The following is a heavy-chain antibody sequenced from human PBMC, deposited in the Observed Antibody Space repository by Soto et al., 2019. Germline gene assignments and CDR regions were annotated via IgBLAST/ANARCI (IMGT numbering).Heavy chain of an antibody. Sequence: EVLLLESGGDVVQPGGSLRLSCAASGFTLAKYTMGWVRQAPGKGLEWVAESYSTGGTEYADSVKGRFTIFRDNSKSTLFLQTNSLGVRDTALYYCARDREPDGIWTFDSWGQGTLVTVSS. J-gene: IGHJ4*02. CDR3: ARDREPDGIWTFDS. V-gene: IGHV3-23*01. D-gene: IGHD3-9*01. CDR1: GFTLAKYT. CDR2: SYSTGGT.